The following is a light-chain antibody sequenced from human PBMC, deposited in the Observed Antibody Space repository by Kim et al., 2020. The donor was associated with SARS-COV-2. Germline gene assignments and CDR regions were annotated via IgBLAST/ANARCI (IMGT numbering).Light chain of an antibody. J-gene: IGLJ3*02. CDR3: QAWDSSPWV. V-gene: IGLV3-1*01. Sequence: SYELTQPPSVSVSPGQTASITCSGDDLGNRPTSWYQQKPGQVPVLVIYQDDKRPSGIPERFSGSNSGNTATLTISGTQALDEADYYCQAWDSSPWVFGGGTQLTVL. CDR1: DLGNRP. CDR2: QDD.